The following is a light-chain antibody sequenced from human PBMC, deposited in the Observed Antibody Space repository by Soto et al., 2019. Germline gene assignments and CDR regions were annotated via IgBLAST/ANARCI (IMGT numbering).Light chain of an antibody. CDR1: QSVGSN. J-gene: IGKJ4*01. CDR3: QQYNNWPLT. Sequence: EIVMTQSPATLSVSPGERATLSCRSSQSVGSNLAWYQQKPGQAPRMLMYGASRATGIPARFSGSGSGTEFTLTITSLQSDDFAVYYCQQYNNWPLTFGGGTKVEIK. V-gene: IGKV3-15*01. CDR2: GAS.